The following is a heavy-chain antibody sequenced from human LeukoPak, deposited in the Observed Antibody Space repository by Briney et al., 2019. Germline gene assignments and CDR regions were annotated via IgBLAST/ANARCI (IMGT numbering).Heavy chain of an antibody. CDR3: ARESYGSGSYYY. Sequence: PSETLSLTCTVSGGSISGGGYYWSWIRQHPGKGQEWIGYIFDNGSTDYNPSLKSRVTISVDTSKNQLSLKLRSLTAADTAVYYCARESYGSGSYYYWGQGTLVTVSS. CDR1: GGSISGGGYY. V-gene: IGHV4-31*03. CDR2: IFDNGST. D-gene: IGHD3-10*01. J-gene: IGHJ4*02.